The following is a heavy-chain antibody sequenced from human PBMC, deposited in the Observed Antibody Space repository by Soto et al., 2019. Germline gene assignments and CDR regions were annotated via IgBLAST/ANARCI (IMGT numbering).Heavy chain of an antibody. CDR3: ARDLGQQLVDY. CDR1: GYSFTSYG. CDR2: ISAYNGNK. Sequence: GASVKVSCKASGYSFTSYGISWVRQAPGQGLEWMGWISAYNGNKKYAQKLQGRVTMTTDTSTSTAYIELRSLRSDDTAVYYSARDLGQQLVDYWGQGTLVTVSS. J-gene: IGHJ4*02. V-gene: IGHV1-18*01. D-gene: IGHD6-13*01.